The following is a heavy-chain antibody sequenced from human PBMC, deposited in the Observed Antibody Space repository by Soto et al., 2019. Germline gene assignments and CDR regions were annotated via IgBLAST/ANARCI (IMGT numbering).Heavy chain of an antibody. J-gene: IGHJ4*02. D-gene: IGHD3-3*01. V-gene: IGHV4-39*01. CDR3: ARWYYDFWSGDFDY. Sequence: KASETLSLTCTVSGGSISSSSYYWGWIRQPPGKGLEWIGSIYYSGSTYYNPSLKSRVTISVDTSKNQFSLKLSSVTAADTAVYYCARWYYDFWSGDFDYWGQGTLVTVSS. CDR2: IYYSGST. CDR1: GGSISSSSYY.